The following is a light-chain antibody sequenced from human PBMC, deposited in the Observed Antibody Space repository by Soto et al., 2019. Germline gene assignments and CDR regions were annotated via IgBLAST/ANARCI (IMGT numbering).Light chain of an antibody. CDR1: QSISSY. CDR2: AAS. V-gene: IGKV1-39*01. Sequence: DIQMTQCPSSRSASVGDRVTITCRASQSISSYLNWYQQKPGKAPKLLIYAASSLQSGVPSRFSGSGSGTDFTLTISSLQPEDFAVYFSQQYPDSPITFGQGTRLEIK. CDR3: QQYPDSPIT. J-gene: IGKJ5*01.